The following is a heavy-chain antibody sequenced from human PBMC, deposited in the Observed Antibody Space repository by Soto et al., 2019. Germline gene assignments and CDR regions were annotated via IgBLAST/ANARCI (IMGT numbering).Heavy chain of an antibody. CDR2: INHSGST. CDR3: ARLASGWQYYYFDF. CDR1: GGSFSPYF. Sequence: QVQLQQWGAGLLKPSETLSLTCAVYGGSFSPYFWSWIRQPPGKGLEWFGEINHSGSTNYNPSLTRRATLSVDTSKNQVSLQLTSVTAADTAVYYCARLASGWQYYYFDFWGRGTPVTVSS. D-gene: IGHD6-19*01. J-gene: IGHJ2*01. V-gene: IGHV4-34*01.